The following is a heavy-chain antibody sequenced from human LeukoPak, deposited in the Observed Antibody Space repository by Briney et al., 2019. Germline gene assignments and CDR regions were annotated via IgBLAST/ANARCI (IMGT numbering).Heavy chain of an antibody. Sequence: SVKVSCKASGYTFTSYGISWVRQAPGQGLEWMGGIIPIFGTANYAQKFQGRVTITADESTSTAYMELSSLRSEDTAVYYCARACCSGGRSYYYYGMDVWGQGTTVTVSS. D-gene: IGHD2-15*01. V-gene: IGHV1-69*13. CDR2: IIPIFGTA. J-gene: IGHJ6*02. CDR3: ARACCSGGRSYYYYGMDV. CDR1: GYTFTSYG.